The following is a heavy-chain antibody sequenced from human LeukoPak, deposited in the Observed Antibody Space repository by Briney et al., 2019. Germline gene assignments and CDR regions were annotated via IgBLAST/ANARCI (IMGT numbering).Heavy chain of an antibody. J-gene: IGHJ4*02. CDR3: EREVVGATVDY. D-gene: IGHD1-26*01. V-gene: IGHV1-18*01. CDR1: GYTFTSYG. CDR2: ISAYNGNT. Sequence: ASVKVSCKGSGYTFTSYGISWVRQPPGQGLEWMGWISAYNGNTNYAQKLQGRVTMTTDTSTTTAYMELRSLRSDDTAVYYCEREVVGATVDYWGQGTLVTVSS.